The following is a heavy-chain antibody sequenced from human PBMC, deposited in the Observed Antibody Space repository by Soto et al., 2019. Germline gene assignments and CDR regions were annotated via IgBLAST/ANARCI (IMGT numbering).Heavy chain of an antibody. Sequence: SVKVSCKASGFTFTSSAVQWVRQARGQRLEWIGWIVVGSGNTNYAQKFQERVTITRDMSTSTAYMELSSLRSEDTAAYYCAADIVLVPAVTPDYCMDDWGQG. J-gene: IGHJ6*02. CDR1: GFTFTSSA. CDR2: IVVGSGNT. CDR3: AADIVLVPAVTPDYCMDD. D-gene: IGHD2-2*01. V-gene: IGHV1-58*01.